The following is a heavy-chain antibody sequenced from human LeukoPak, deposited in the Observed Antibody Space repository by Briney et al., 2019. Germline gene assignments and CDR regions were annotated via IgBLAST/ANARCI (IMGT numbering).Heavy chain of an antibody. CDR2: ISAYNGNT. V-gene: IGHV1-18*01. J-gene: IGHJ6*02. CDR3: ARVVPGFWSGYSYYYYGMDV. Sequence: ASVKVSCKASGHTFTSYGISWVRQAPGQGLEWMGWISAYNGNTNYAQKLQGRVTMTTDTSTSTAYMELRSLRSDDTAVYYCARVVPGFWSGYSYYYYGMDVWGQGTTVTVSS. CDR1: GHTFTSYG. D-gene: IGHD3-3*01.